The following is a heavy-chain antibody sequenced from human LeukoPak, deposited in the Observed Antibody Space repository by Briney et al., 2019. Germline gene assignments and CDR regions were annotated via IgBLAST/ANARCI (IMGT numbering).Heavy chain of an antibody. CDR3: ARDPIAYCGADCYSD. Sequence: TPSLPCTVSGAPIISGGYYWSWIRQHPGKGLEWIGYIYYTGSTYYNPSLKNRLTISIDTSKSQFSLKLTSVTAADTAVYYCARDPIAYCGADCYSDWGQGTLVTVSS. J-gene: IGHJ4*02. D-gene: IGHD2-21*02. CDR2: IYYTGST. V-gene: IGHV4-31*03. CDR1: GAPIISGGYY.